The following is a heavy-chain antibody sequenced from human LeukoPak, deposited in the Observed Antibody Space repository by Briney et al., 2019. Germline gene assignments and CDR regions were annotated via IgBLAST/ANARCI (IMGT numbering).Heavy chain of an antibody. D-gene: IGHD1-1*01. CDR1: GYTFTGYY. CDR3: ARGNWEFDY. J-gene: IGHJ4*02. V-gene: IGHV1-2*02. Sequence: ASVKVSCKASGYTFTGYYMHWVRQAPGQGLEWMGWINPNSGGTNYAQKFQGRVTITADKSTSTAYMELSSLRSEDTAVYYCARGNWEFDYWGQGTLVTVSS. CDR2: INPNSGGT.